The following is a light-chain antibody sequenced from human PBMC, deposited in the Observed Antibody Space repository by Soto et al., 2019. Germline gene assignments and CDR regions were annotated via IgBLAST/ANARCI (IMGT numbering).Light chain of an antibody. V-gene: IGKV3D-15*01. CDR2: RAS. CDR1: QSVTIN. CDR3: QQRRNWQVT. J-gene: IGKJ5*01. Sequence: EIVMTQSPATLSVSPGERATLSCRASQSVTINLAWYQQKPGQAPKVLIYRASIRATGIPARFSGSGSGTDFTLTISSLEPEDFAVYYCQQRRNWQVTFGQGTRLEV.